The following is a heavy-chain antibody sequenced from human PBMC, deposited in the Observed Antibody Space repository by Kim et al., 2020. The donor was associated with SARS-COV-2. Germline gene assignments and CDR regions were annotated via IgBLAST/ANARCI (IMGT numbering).Heavy chain of an antibody. D-gene: IGHD6-13*01. Sequence: ADTVKGRFTISRDNSKNTLYLQMNSLRAEDTAVYYCARGLAAAGFDAFDIWGQGTMVTVSS. J-gene: IGHJ3*02. CDR3: ARGLAAAGFDAFDI. V-gene: IGHV3-30*01.